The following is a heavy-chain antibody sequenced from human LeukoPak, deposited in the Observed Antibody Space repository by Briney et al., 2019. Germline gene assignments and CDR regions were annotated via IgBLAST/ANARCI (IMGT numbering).Heavy chain of an antibody. D-gene: IGHD2-15*01. CDR3: ARDEEYCSGLNCYSGLDH. V-gene: IGHV3-30*03. CDR1: GFPFSKFG. CDR2: ISYDGTNK. Sequence: QAGGSLRLSCTASGFPFSKFGMSWVRQAPGKGLEWVALISYDGTNKHYGDSVKGRFTISRDNSKNTLYLQMSSLRAEDTAVYYCARDEEYCSGLNCYSGLDHWGQGTLVTVSS. J-gene: IGHJ4*02.